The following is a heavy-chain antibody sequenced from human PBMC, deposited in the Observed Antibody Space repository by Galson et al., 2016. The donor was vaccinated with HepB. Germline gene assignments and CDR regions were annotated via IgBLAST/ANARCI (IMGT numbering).Heavy chain of an antibody. CDR2: TFYRSKWYN. J-gene: IGHJ6*02. CDR3: ARRTGNGMDV. CDR1: GDSVSSNITT. Sequence: CAISGDSVSSNITTWNWIRQSPSRGLEWLGRTFYRSKWYNEYATSVKSRISINPDTSKNQFSLQLNSVTPEDTAVYYCARRTGNGMDVWGQGTTVTVS. D-gene: IGHD1-1*01. V-gene: IGHV6-1*01.